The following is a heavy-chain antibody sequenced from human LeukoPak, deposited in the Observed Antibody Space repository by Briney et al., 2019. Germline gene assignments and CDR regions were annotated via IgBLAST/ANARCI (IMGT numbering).Heavy chain of an antibody. D-gene: IGHD3-3*01. Sequence: SVKVSCKASGGTFSSYAISWVRQAPGQGLEWMGGIIPIFGTANYAQKFQGRVTITADESTSTAYMELSSLRSEDTAVYYCAPWSGYYNWFDPWGQGTLVTVSS. CDR1: GGTFSSYA. CDR2: IIPIFGTA. CDR3: APWSGYYNWFDP. V-gene: IGHV1-69*13. J-gene: IGHJ5*02.